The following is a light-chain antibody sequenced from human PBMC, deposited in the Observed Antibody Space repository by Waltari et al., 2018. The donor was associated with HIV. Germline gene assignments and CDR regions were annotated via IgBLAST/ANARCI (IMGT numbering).Light chain of an antibody. V-gene: IGKV2-30*01. CDR1: QSLVYSDGNTF. CDR3: MQGTHWPQT. CDR2: KVS. Sequence: DVVMTQSPLSLPVTLGQPASIPCRSRQSLVYSDGNTFLSWFQQRPGQSPRRLIYKVSNRDSGVPDRFSGSGSGTNFTLKFSRVEAEDVGFYYCMQGTHWPQTFGQGTKLEIK. J-gene: IGKJ2*01.